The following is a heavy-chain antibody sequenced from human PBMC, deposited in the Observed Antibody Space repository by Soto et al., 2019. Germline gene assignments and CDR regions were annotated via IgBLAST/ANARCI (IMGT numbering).Heavy chain of an antibody. CDR1: GGTFSSYA. Sequence: ASVKVSCKASGGTFSSYAISWVRQATGQGLEWMGWMNPISGNTGYAQKFQGRVTMTRNTSTSTAYMELSSLRSEDTAVYYCARGPSPDYWGQGTLVTVSS. V-gene: IGHV1-8*02. CDR3: ARGPSPDY. J-gene: IGHJ4*02. CDR2: MNPISGNT.